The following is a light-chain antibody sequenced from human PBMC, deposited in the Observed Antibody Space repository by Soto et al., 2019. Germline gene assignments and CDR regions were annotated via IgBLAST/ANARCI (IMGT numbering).Light chain of an antibody. J-gene: IGLJ2*01. Sequence: FMLTQPHSVSESPGQTVTISCTRSSGSIASNYVQWYQQRPGSAPTTVIYEDNQRPSGVPDRFSGSIDSSSNSASLTISLLKTEDEADYCCQSYDSSNHVVFGGGTKPTVL. V-gene: IGLV6-57*04. CDR1: SGSIASNY. CDR3: QSYDSSNHVV. CDR2: EDN.